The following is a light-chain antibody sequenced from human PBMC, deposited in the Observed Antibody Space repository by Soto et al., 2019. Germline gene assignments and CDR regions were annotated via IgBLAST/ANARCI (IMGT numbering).Light chain of an antibody. CDR3: QQYGSSPPYT. CDR1: QSVSSSY. CDR2: GAS. Sequence: EIVLTQFPGTLSLSPGERATLSCRASQSVSSSYLAWYQQKPGQAPRLLIYGASSRATGIPDRFSGSGSGTDFTLTISRLEPEDFAVYYCQQYGSSPPYTFGQGTKVDIK. V-gene: IGKV3-20*01. J-gene: IGKJ2*01.